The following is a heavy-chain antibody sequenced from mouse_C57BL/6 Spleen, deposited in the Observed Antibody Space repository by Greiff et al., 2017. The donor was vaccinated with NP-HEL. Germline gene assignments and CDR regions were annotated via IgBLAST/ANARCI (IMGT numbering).Heavy chain of an antibody. Sequence: EVQLQESGPGLVKPSQSLSLTCSVTGYSITSGYYWNWIRQFPGNKLEWMGYISYDGSNNYNPSLKNRISITRDTSKNQFFLKLNSVTTEDTATYYCARDPDGYSPWFAYWGQGTLVTVSA. CDR3: ARDPDGYSPWFAY. V-gene: IGHV3-6*01. J-gene: IGHJ3*01. CDR1: GYSITSGYY. CDR2: ISYDGSN. D-gene: IGHD2-3*01.